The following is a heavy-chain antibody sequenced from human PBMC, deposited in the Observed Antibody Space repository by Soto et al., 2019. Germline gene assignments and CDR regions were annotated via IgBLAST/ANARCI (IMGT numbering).Heavy chain of an antibody. V-gene: IGHV5-51*01. Sequence: GESLKISCEGSGYTFTSYWIAWVRQMPGKGLEWMGIIYPGDSDTRYSLSFQGQVTISVDKSISTAYLQWSSLKASDTALYYCASQSDSSGWYFDYWGQGTLVTVSS. CDR2: IYPGDSDT. J-gene: IGHJ4*02. D-gene: IGHD6-19*01. CDR3: ASQSDSSGWYFDY. CDR1: GYTFTSYW.